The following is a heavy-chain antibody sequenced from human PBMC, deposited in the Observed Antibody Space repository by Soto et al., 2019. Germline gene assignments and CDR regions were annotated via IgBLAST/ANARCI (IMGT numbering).Heavy chain of an antibody. D-gene: IGHD1-26*01. CDR3: AKGQNSGTYRFYFDY. CDR1: GITLSSYA. Sequence: GSLRLSCSASGITLSSYAMSWVRQAPGKGPEWVSGISASGGSTSYADSVKGRFTISRDNSKNTLYLQMNSLRADDTAVYHCAKGQNSGTYRFYFDYWGQGALVTVSS. J-gene: IGHJ4*02. CDR2: ISASGGST. V-gene: IGHV3-23*01.